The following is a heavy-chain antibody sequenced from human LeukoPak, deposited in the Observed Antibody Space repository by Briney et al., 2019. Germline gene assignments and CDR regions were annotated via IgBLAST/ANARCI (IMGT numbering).Heavy chain of an antibody. Sequence: EGSLRLSCAASGFTFSSYGMYWVRQAPGKGLDWVAFIRYDGSDKYYADSVKGRFTISRDNFKNTLFLEMNSLRAEDTALYYCAKDLSGFQRYGDYWAREPWSPSPQ. V-gene: IGHV3-30*02. J-gene: IGHJ4*02. CDR1: GFTFSSYG. CDR3: AKDLSGFQRYGDY. D-gene: IGHD4-17*01. CDR2: IRYDGSDK.